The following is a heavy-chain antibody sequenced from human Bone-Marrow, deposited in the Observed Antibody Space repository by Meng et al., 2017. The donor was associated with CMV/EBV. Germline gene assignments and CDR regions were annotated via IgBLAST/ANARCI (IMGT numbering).Heavy chain of an antibody. Sequence: LSLTCAASGFTFSSYAMHWVRQAPGKGLEWVAVISYDGSNKYYADSVKGRFTISRDNSKNTLYLQMNSLRAEDTAVYYCARGYCSSTSCHDLYYFDYWGQGTLVTVSS. V-gene: IGHV3-30*04. D-gene: IGHD2-2*01. CDR2: ISYDGSNK. J-gene: IGHJ4*02. CDR3: ARGYCSSTSCHDLYYFDY. CDR1: GFTFSSYA.